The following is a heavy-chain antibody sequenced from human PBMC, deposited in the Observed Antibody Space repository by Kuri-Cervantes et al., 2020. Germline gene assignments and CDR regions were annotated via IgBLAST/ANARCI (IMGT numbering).Heavy chain of an antibody. D-gene: IGHD3-3*01. V-gene: IGHV4-59*01. CDR1: GGSISLYY. CDR3: ASSGRDNFWSGYGVGGYYYYYMDV. CDR2: IYYSGNT. J-gene: IGHJ6*03. Sequence: ESLKISCTVSGGSISLYYWSWIRQPPGKGLEWIGHIYYSGNTNYNPSLKSRVTISVDTSKNQFSLKLSSVTAADTAVYYCASSGRDNFWSGYGVGGYYYYYMDVWAKGPRSPSP.